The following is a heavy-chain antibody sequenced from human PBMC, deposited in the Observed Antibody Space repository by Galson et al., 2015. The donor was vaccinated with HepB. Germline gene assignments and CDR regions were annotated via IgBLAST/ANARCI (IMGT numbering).Heavy chain of an antibody. V-gene: IGHV3-23*01. D-gene: IGHD6-13*01. CDR2: ISGSGGTA. Sequence: LRLSCAASGFPFNSYAMSWVRLAPGKGLQWVSAISGSGGTAYYADSVKGRFTISRDNSKNTLYLQMNSLRAEDTAVYYCAKDPKYSSSWYWADYWGQGTLVTVSS. CDR1: GFPFNSYA. J-gene: IGHJ4*02. CDR3: AKDPKYSSSWYWADY.